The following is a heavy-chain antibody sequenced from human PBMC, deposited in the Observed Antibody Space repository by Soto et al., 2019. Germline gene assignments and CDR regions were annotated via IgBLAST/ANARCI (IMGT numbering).Heavy chain of an antibody. J-gene: IGHJ4*02. Sequence: VPLVESGGGLVQPGGSLRLSCAASGFPFSSYWMHWVRQAPGKGLVWVSRINSDGSSTSYADSVKGRFTISRDHAKNTLYLQMNSLRAEDTAVYYCARAPYYYDSSRMDYWGQGTLVTVSA. CDR1: GFPFSSYW. CDR3: ARAPYYYDSSRMDY. D-gene: IGHD3-22*01. V-gene: IGHV3-74*01. CDR2: INSDGSST.